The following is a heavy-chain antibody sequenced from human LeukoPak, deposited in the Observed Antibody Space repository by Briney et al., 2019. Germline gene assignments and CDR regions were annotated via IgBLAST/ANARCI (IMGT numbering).Heavy chain of an antibody. CDR3: ARVRDCSSTSCYTYYYYGMDV. V-gene: IGHV1-69*02. J-gene: IGHJ6*02. D-gene: IGHD2-2*01. Sequence: SVKVSCKASGGTFSSYTISWVRQAPGQGLERMGRIIPILGIANYAQKFQGRVTITADKSTSTAYMELSSLRSEDAAVYYCARVRDCSSTSCYTYYYYGMDVWGQGTTVTVSS. CDR2: IIPILGIA. CDR1: GGTFSSYT.